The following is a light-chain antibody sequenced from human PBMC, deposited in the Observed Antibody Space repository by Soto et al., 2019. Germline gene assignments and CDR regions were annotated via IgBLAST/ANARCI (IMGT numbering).Light chain of an antibody. CDR2: GAS. CDR3: QVYHWSLTWT. J-gene: IGKJ1*01. CDR1: EPVSTSF. Sequence: VLTQSPGTLSLSPGDSATLSCRGSEPVSTSFLAWYQQKRGQPPRLLIYGASTRATGVPDRFSGSGSGTDFTLTISELDPEDFAVYYCQVYHWSLTWTFGPGTKVDIK. V-gene: IGKV3-20*01.